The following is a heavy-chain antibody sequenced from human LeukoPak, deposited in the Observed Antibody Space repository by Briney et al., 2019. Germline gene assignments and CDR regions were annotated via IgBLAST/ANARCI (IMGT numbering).Heavy chain of an antibody. CDR3: AKSEIVVVITTCFDY. J-gene: IGHJ4*02. Sequence: GGSLRLSCAASGFTFSSYSMSWVRQAPGKGLEWVSAISGSGGSTYYADSVKGRFTISRDNSKNTLYLQMNSLRAEDTAVYYCAKSEIVVVITTCFDYWGQGTLVTVSS. CDR1: GFTFSSYS. D-gene: IGHD3-22*01. CDR2: ISGSGGST. V-gene: IGHV3-23*01.